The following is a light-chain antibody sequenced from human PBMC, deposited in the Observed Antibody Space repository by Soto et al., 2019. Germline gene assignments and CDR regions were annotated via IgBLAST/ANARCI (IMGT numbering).Light chain of an antibody. CDR3: CSYADSLV. CDR2: DVS. J-gene: IGLJ3*02. CDR1: SSDVGGYNY. Sequence: QSVLTQPRSVSGSPGQSVTISCTGTSSDVGGYNYVSWYQQHPGKAPKLMIYDVSKRPSGVPDRFSCSKSGNTASLTISGLQAEDEADYYCCSYADSLVFGGGTKLTVL. V-gene: IGLV2-11*01.